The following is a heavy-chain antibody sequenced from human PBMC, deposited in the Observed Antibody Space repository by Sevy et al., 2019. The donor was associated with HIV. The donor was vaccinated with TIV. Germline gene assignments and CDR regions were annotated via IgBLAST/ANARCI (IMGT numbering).Heavy chain of an antibody. CDR3: ARGNSGSYGWFDP. D-gene: IGHD1-26*01. J-gene: IGHJ5*02. Sequence: KQSQTLSLTCTVSGGSISNYYWNWIRQPPGKGLEWIGYIYYSGGTNYNPSLRSRVTMSADTSKNQFSLKLSFVTAADTAMYYCARGNSGSYGWFDPWGQGTLVTVPS. CDR2: IYYSGGT. CDR1: GGSISNYY. V-gene: IGHV4-59*01.